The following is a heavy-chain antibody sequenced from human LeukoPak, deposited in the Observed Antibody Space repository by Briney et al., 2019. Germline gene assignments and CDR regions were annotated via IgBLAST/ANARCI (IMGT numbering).Heavy chain of an antibody. CDR1: DYTFSTYG. D-gene: IGHD1-1*01. J-gene: IGHJ4*02. V-gene: IGHV1-18*01. CDR2: ISAHTGNT. CDR3: ARDLSSGGWTLEFDY. Sequence: ASVKVSCKTSDYTFSTYGVTWVRQAPGQGFQWMGWISAHTGNTKYAENFQGRISLTTDTSATTAYMELRSLTSDDTAVYYCARDLSSGGWTLEFDYWGQGSLVTVAS.